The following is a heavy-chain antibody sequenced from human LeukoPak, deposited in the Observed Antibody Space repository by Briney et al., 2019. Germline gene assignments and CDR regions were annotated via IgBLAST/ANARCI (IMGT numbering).Heavy chain of an antibody. J-gene: IGHJ4*02. Sequence: SETLSLTCTVSGGSISSGDYYWSWIRQPPGKGLEWIGYIYYSGSTNYNPSLKSRVTISVDKSKNQFSLKLSSVTAADTAVYYCARKKRGGSSSSLFDYWGQGTLVTVSS. D-gene: IGHD6-6*01. CDR1: GGSISSGDYY. CDR3: ARKKRGGSSSSLFDY. V-gene: IGHV4-30-4*01. CDR2: IYYSGST.